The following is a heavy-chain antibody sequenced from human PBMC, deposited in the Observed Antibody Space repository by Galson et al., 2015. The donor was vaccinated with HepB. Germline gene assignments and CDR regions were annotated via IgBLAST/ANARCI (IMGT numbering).Heavy chain of an antibody. V-gene: IGHV3-30*04. D-gene: IGHD3-10*01. CDR3: ARGTQLGDPVYHFDY. CDR1: GFTFSSYA. Sequence: SLRLSCAASGFTFSSYAMHWVRQAPGKGLEWVAVISYDGSNKYYADSVKGRVTMTRDTSMSTAYMELSRLRSDETAVYYCARGTQLGDPVYHFDYWGQGTLVTVSS. CDR2: ISYDGSNK. J-gene: IGHJ4*02.